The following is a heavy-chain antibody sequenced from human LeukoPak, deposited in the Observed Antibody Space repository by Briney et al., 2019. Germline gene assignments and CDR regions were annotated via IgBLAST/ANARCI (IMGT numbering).Heavy chain of an antibody. CDR2: LYYSGRT. CDR3: ARGYCSGGSCYFHYYYMDV. CDR1: GDSISRSDSY. Sequence: KPSETLSLTCSVSGDSISRSDSYWDWIRQPPGKGLEWIGTLYYSGRTYYSPSLKSRVTMSVDTSKNQFSLKLSSVTAADTAVYYCARGYCSGGSCYFHYYYMDVWGKGTTVTVSS. V-gene: IGHV4-39*01. J-gene: IGHJ6*03. D-gene: IGHD2-15*01.